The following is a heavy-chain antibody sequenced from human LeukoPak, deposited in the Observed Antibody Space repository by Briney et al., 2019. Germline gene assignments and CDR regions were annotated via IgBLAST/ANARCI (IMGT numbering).Heavy chain of an antibody. CDR1: GGSISSSSYY. V-gene: IGHV4-39*07. CDR3: ARTKKYYFDY. CDR2: IYYSGST. Sequence: SETLSLTCTVSGGSISSSSYYWGWIRQPPGKGLEWIGGIYYSGSTYYNPSLKSRVTISVDTSKNQFSLKLSSVTAADTAVYYCARTKKYYFDYWGQGTLVTVSS. J-gene: IGHJ4*02.